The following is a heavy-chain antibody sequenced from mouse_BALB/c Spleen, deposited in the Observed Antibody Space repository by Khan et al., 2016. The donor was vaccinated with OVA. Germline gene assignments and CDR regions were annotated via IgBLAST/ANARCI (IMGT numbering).Heavy chain of an antibody. Sequence: QLEESGPGLVKPSQSLSLTCTVTGYSITTNYAWDWIRQFPGNKLEWMGYISYSGRTSYNPSLKSRISITRDPSKNQFFLQLNSVTTEDTATYYCARKNYYGYAADYWGQGTSVTVSS. CDR2: ISYSGRT. CDR3: ARKNYYGYAADY. V-gene: IGHV3-2*02. CDR1: GYSITTNYA. J-gene: IGHJ4*01. D-gene: IGHD1-1*01.